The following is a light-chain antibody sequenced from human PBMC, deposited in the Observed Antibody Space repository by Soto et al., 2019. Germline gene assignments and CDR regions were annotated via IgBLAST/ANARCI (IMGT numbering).Light chain of an antibody. J-gene: IGKJ2*01. CDR3: QQYNNWYT. CDR2: AAS. Sequence: EIVMTQSPATLSVSPGERATLSCRASQSVSSNFAWYQRKPGQAPRLLIYAASTRATGIPARFSGSGSGTEFTLTISSLQSEDFAVYYCQQYNNWYTFGQGTQLEIK. CDR1: QSVSSN. V-gene: IGKV3-15*01.